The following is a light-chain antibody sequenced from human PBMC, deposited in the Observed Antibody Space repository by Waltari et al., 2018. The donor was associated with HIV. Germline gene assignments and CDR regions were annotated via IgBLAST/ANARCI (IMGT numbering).Light chain of an antibody. V-gene: IGLV4-69*02. Sequence: QLILTQSPSASASLRASVRPTCTLSGGHSSYAIPCHQLQPEKGPRYLMKLNSDGSHTKGDGIPDRFSGSSSGTERFLTISSLQSDDEADYYCQTWDTGPWVFGGGTKLTVL. CDR1: GGHSSYA. CDR3: QTWDTGPWV. CDR2: LNSDGSH. J-gene: IGLJ3*02.